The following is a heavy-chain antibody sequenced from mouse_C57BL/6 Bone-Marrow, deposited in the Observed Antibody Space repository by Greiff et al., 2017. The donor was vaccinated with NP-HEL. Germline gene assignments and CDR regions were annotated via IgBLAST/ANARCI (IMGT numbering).Heavy chain of an antibody. V-gene: IGHV1-81*01. CDR2: VYPRSGNT. Sequence: VQLQQSGAELARPGASVKLSCKASGYTFTSYGISWVKQRTGQGLEWIGEVYPRSGNTYYNEKFKGKATLTADKSSSTAYMELRSLTSEDSAVYFCARAGGLLRPDYWGQGTTLTVSS. J-gene: IGHJ2*01. CDR3: ARAGGLLRPDY. D-gene: IGHD1-2*01. CDR1: GYTFTSYG.